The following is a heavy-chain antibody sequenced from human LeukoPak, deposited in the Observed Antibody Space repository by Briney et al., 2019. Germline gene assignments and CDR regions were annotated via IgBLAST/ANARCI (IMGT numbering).Heavy chain of an antibody. CDR3: ARPYYYGSGGYYDV. Sequence: GASVKVSCKASGYTFTGYYMHWVRQAPGQGLEGMGWINTNTGNPTYAQGFTGRFVFSLDTSVSTAYLQISSLKAEDTAVYYCARPYYYGSGGYYDVWGQGTLVTVSS. V-gene: IGHV7-4-1*02. D-gene: IGHD3-10*01. CDR2: INTNTGNP. J-gene: IGHJ4*02. CDR1: GYTFTGYY.